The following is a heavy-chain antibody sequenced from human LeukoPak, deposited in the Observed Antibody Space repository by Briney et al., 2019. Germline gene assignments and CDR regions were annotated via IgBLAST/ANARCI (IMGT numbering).Heavy chain of an antibody. Sequence: GGSLRLSCSASGFTFSTYAMHWVRQAPGKGLEYVSGISSNGGSTYYADSVKGRFTISRDNSKNTLYLQMSSLRVEDTAVYYCVKDHDWGAFHSGGQGPMVTASS. J-gene: IGHJ3*02. D-gene: IGHD7-27*01. CDR3: VKDHDWGAFHS. CDR1: GFTFSTYA. V-gene: IGHV3-64D*06. CDR2: ISSNGGST.